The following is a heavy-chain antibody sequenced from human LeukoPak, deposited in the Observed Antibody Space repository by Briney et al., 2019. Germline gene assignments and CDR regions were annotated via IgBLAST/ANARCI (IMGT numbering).Heavy chain of an antibody. CDR3: ARYVGLLWFGELSGQIDY. Sequence: PSETLSLTCTVSGYSISSGYYWGWIRQPPGKGLEWIGSIYHSGSTYYNPSLKSRVTISVDTSKNQFSLKLSSVTAADTAVYYCARYVGLLWFGELSGQIDYWGQGTLVTVSS. CDR2: IYHSGST. D-gene: IGHD3-10*01. CDR1: GYSISSGYY. J-gene: IGHJ4*02. V-gene: IGHV4-38-2*02.